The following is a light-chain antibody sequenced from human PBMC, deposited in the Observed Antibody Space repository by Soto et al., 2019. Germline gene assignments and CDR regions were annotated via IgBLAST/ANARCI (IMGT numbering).Light chain of an antibody. J-gene: IGLJ2*01. CDR3: SSYTSSRTLV. Sequence: QSALTQPASVSGSPGQSITISCTGTSSDVGAYNYVSWYQQHPGKAPKLMIYEVTNRPSGVSNRFSGSKSGYTASLTISGLQAEDEANYYCSSYTSSRTLVFGGGTKVTVL. CDR2: EVT. V-gene: IGLV2-14*01. CDR1: SSDVGAYNY.